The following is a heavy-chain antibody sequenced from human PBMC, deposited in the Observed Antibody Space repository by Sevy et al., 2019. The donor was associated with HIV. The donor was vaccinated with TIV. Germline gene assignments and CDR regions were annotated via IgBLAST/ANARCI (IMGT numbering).Heavy chain of an antibody. J-gene: IGHJ6*02. Sequence: GGSLRLSCAASGFSFSGSAIHWVRQASGKGLEWIGRIRSKVNGYATAYAASVRGRFTISRDDSKNTAYLQMNSLKSEDTAVYYCTSPDEREGYNLKYNMDVWGQGTTVTVSS. D-gene: IGHD5-12*01. CDR3: TSPDEREGYNLKYNMDV. V-gene: IGHV3-73*01. CDR1: GFSFSGSA. CDR2: IRSKVNGYAT.